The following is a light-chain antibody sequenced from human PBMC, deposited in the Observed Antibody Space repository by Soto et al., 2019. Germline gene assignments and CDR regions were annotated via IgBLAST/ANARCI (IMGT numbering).Light chain of an antibody. Sequence: QFVLTQPASVSGSPGQSITISCTGTSSDVGGYNYVSWYQQHPGKAPKLMIYDVSNRPSGVSNRFSGSKSGNTASLTISGLQAEDEADYYCSSYTSSSTPVFGGGPKVTLL. V-gene: IGLV2-14*01. J-gene: IGLJ2*01. CDR2: DVS. CDR1: SSDVGGYNY. CDR3: SSYTSSSTPV.